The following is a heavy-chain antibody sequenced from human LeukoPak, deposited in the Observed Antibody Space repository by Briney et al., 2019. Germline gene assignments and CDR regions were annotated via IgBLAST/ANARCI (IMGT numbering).Heavy chain of an antibody. CDR2: IYYSGST. V-gene: IGHV4-59*01. J-gene: IGHJ4*02. CDR3: ARAYYDYIWGSYRYYYYFDY. Sequence: PSETLSLTCTVSGGSISSYYWSWIRQPPGKGLEWIGYIYYSGSTNYNPSLKSRVTISVDTSKNQFSLKLSSVTAADTAVYYCARAYYDYIWGSYRYYYYFDYWGQGTLVTVSS. D-gene: IGHD3-16*02. CDR1: GGSISSYY.